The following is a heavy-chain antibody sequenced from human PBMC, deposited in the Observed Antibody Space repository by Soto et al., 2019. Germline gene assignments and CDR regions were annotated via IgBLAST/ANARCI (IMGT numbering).Heavy chain of an antibody. CDR1: GGSISSGGYY. CDR2: IYYSGST. CDR3: ARGGAAAGTGGMDV. D-gene: IGHD6-13*01. J-gene: IGHJ6*02. Sequence: QVQLQESGPGLVKPSQTLSLTCTVSGGSISSGGYYWSWIRQHPGKGLEWIGYIYYSGSTCYNPSLKSRVTISVDTSKNQFSLKLSSVTAADTAVYYCARGGAAAGTGGMDVWGQGTTVTVSS. V-gene: IGHV4-31*03.